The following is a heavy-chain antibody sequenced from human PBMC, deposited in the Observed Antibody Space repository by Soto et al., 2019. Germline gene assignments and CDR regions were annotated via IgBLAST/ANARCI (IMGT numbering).Heavy chain of an antibody. V-gene: IGHV4-30-4*01. D-gene: IGHD1-7*01. CDR2: IYYTGTT. J-gene: IGHJ5*01. Sequence: PSETLSLTCNVSGASVTNDRYYWSWIRQPPGKGLEWIGYIYYTGTTHYNPSVKSRVSILLATSKDQFSLKLTSVTVADTAIYYCATILHSYGTSWVDSWGQGTLVTVSS. CDR1: GASVTNDRYY. CDR3: ATILHSYGTSWVDS.